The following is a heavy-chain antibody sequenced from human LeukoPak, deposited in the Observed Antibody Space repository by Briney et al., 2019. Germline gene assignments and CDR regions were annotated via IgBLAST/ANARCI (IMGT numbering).Heavy chain of an antibody. CDR3: ARLSTGDWDTFDF. D-gene: IGHD2-21*02. V-gene: IGHV4-39*01. CDR2: IYYSGST. CDR1: GGSISSSSHY. Sequence: SETLSLTCTVSGGSISSSSHYWGWIRQPPGKGLEWIGSIYYSGSTYYNPSLMSRVTISVDTSKNHFSLKLSSVTAADTAVYYCARLSTGDWDTFDFWGQGTLVTVSS. J-gene: IGHJ4*02.